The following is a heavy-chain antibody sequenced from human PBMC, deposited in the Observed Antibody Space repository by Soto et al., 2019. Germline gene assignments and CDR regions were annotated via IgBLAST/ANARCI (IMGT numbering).Heavy chain of an antibody. Sequence: GWSLRLSCAASGFTFSSYGMHWVRQAPGKGLEWVAVISYDGSNKYYADSVKGRFTISRDNSKNTLYLQMNSLRAEDTAVYYCAKGTSSSTIDYYGMDVWGQGTTVTVSS. CDR1: GFTFSSYG. V-gene: IGHV3-30*18. D-gene: IGHD2-2*02. CDR2: ISYDGSNK. J-gene: IGHJ6*02. CDR3: AKGTSSSTIDYYGMDV.